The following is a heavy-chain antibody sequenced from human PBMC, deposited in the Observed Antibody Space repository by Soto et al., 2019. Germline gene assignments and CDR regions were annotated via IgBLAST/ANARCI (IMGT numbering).Heavy chain of an antibody. CDR3: ARGTLLPSDDAFDI. Sequence: GGSLRLSCAASGFTFSNYWMHWVRQAPGKGLVWVSRINSDGSSTSYAVSVKGRFTISRDNAKNTLYLQMNSLRAEDTAVYYCARGTLLPSDDAFDIWGQGTMVTVSS. V-gene: IGHV3-74*01. D-gene: IGHD2-15*01. J-gene: IGHJ3*02. CDR1: GFTFSNYW. CDR2: INSDGSST.